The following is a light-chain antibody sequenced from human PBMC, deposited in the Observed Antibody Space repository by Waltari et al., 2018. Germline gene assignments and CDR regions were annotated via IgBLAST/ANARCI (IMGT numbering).Light chain of an antibody. Sequence: SYELTQPPSVSVSPGQTARITCSGDALPKQYAYWYQQKPGQAPVQVIYKDTERPSGIPERFSGSVSGTTVTLIISGVQAEDEADYYCQSADTNNIVVFGGGTKPTV. V-gene: IGLV3-25*03. CDR1: ALPKQY. CDR2: KDT. CDR3: QSADTNNIVV. J-gene: IGLJ2*01.